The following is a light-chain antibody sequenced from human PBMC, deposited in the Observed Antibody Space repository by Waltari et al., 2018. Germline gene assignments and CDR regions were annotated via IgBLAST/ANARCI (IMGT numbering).Light chain of an antibody. Sequence: IVLTQSPDTLSLSPGERATLSCRASQGVSGYLAWYQQKSGQAPRLLNYDTSTRVTGIPARFSGRGSGTDSTLTISSLGPEDFAIYYCLQRSLWPWTFGQGTKVEI. CDR1: QGVSGY. CDR3: LQRSLWPWT. J-gene: IGKJ1*01. V-gene: IGKV3-11*01. CDR2: DTS.